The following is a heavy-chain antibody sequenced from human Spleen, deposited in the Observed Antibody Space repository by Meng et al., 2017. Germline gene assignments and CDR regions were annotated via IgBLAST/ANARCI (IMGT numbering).Heavy chain of an antibody. D-gene: IGHD5-24*01. CDR2: IYTTGST. V-gene: IGHV4-61*02. J-gene: IGHJ3*02. Sequence: SETLSLTCTVSGASLSSGTSYWSWIRQPAGKGLEWIGRIYTTGSTKYNPSLQSRVTISVDTSKNQFSLKLSSVTAADTAVYYCARVGGEMATIPDAFDIWGQGTMVTVSS. CDR1: GASLSSGTSY. CDR3: ARVGGEMATIPDAFDI.